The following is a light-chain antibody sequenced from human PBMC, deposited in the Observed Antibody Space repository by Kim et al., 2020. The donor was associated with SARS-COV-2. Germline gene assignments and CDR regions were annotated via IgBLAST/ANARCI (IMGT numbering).Light chain of an antibody. J-gene: IGKJ2*01. Sequence: DSVLNKSPLSPPVTPGAPASISCRYSQSLLHINGYNSLDWYLQKPGQSPQLLIYLGSNRASGVPDRFSGRGSGTDFTLKINSEEAEEDEGYWYKQGQEPTVGQGTKLEIK. V-gene: IGKV2-28*01. CDR3: KQGQEPT. CDR2: LGS. CDR1: QSLLHINGYNS.